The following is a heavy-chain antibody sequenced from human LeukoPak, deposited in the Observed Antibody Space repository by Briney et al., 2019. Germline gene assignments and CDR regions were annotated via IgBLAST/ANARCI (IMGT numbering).Heavy chain of an antibody. V-gene: IGHV1-18*01. D-gene: IGHD6-13*01. Sequence: ASVKVSCKASGYIFTNYGLTWVRQAPGRGLEWLGWINSNNGNTNYAQKLQGRVTMTRDTSTTTAYMELRSLRSDDTAVYYCARGPIAAAGDYWGQGTLVTVSS. CDR1: GYIFTNYG. CDR3: ARGPIAAAGDY. J-gene: IGHJ4*02. CDR2: INSNNGNT.